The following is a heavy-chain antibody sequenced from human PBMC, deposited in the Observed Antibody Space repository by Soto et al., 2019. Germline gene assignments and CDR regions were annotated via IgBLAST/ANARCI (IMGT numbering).Heavy chain of an antibody. CDR2: ISAFNGQT. D-gene: IGHD3-10*01. V-gene: IGHV1-18*01. CDR1: GYSFTTYG. Sequence: QVHLVQSGGEVRKPGASVKVSCKTSGYSFTTYGISWVRRAPGQGLEWMGWISAFNGQTKSAQKVQGRVTMTTDTSTSTVYMELRNLRSDDTAIYYCARDRSHYVSKDYWGKGTPVTVSS. J-gene: IGHJ4*02. CDR3: ARDRSHYVSKDY.